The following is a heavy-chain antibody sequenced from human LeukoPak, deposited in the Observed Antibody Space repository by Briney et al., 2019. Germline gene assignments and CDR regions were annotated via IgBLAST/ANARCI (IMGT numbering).Heavy chain of an antibody. J-gene: IGHJ5*02. V-gene: IGHV1-69*05. CDR2: IIPIFGTA. Sequence: SVKVSCKASGGTFSSYAISWGRQAPGQGLEWMGGIIPIFGTANYAQKFQGRVTITTDESTSTAYMELSSLRSEDTAVYYCARGYCSSTSCSPGGYWFDPWGQGTLVTVSS. D-gene: IGHD2-2*01. CDR3: ARGYCSSTSCSPGGYWFDP. CDR1: GGTFSSYA.